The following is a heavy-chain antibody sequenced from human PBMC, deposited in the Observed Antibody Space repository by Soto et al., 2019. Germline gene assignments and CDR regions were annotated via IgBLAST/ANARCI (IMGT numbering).Heavy chain of an antibody. CDR1: GASISPYY. D-gene: IGHD3-10*01. CDR3: AREYYYGSPSYRGMDV. Sequence: SETLSLTCTVSGASISPYYWTWIRQPPGKGLEWIGYIFSSGNTNYNPSLKSRVTISVDTSKYQFSLKLSSVTAADTAVYYCAREYYYGSPSYRGMDVWGQGTTVTVSS. CDR2: IFSSGNT. J-gene: IGHJ6*02. V-gene: IGHV4-59*01.